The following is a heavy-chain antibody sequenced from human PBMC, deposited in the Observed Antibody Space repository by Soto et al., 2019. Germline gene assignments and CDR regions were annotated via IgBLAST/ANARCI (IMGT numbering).Heavy chain of an antibody. CDR2: IYPGDSDT. Sequence: GESLKISCKGSGYSFTSYWIGWVRQMPGKGLEWMGIIYPGDSDTRYSPSFQGQVTISADKSSSTAYLQWSSLKASDTAMYYCARHESVVRGDDAFDIWGQGTMVTVSS. CDR1: GYSFTSYW. D-gene: IGHD3-10*01. J-gene: IGHJ3*02. CDR3: ARHESVVRGDDAFDI. V-gene: IGHV5-51*01.